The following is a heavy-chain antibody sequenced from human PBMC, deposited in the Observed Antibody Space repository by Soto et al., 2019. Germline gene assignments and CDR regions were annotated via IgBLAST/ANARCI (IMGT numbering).Heavy chain of an antibody. D-gene: IGHD3-22*01. CDR3: ARDLGFYDGSGFHFARYFEL. CDR1: GDSITSYY. J-gene: IGHJ2*01. Sequence: QVQLQESGPGLVKPSETLSLICTVSGDSITSYYWSWIRQPPGKRLELIGHVSYSGSNNFNPSLNGRVNRSLDTSKSHFSLRLSSVTAADTAMYFCARDLGFYDGSGFHFARYFELWGRGTLVTVSS. CDR2: VSYSGSN. V-gene: IGHV4-59*01.